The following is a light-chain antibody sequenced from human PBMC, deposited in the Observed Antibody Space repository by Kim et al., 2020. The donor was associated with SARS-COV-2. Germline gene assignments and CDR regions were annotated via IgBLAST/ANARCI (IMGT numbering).Light chain of an antibody. V-gene: IGKV4-1*01. CDR3: QQYFTTPWT. J-gene: IGKJ1*01. Sequence: ATITCKSSQSVLYSSNNKNYLAWYQQKPGQPPKLLIYWASTRESGVPDRFSGSGSGTDFTLTISSLQAEDVAVYYCQQYFTTPWTFGQGTKVQIK. CDR2: WAS. CDR1: QSVLYSSNNKNY.